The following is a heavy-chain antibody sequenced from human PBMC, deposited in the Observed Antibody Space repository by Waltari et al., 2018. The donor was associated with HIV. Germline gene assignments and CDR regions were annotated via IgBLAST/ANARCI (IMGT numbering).Heavy chain of an antibody. J-gene: IGHJ4*02. CDR1: GSTFTGYY. CDR3: ATALYSSSSAGSIDY. Sequence: QVQLVQSGAEVKKPGASVKVSCKASGSTFTGYYMHWVRQAHGQGLEWMGWINPNSGGTNYAQKFQGRVTMTRDTSISIAYMELSRLRSDDTAVYYCATALYSSSSAGSIDYWGQGTLVTVSS. D-gene: IGHD6-6*01. CDR2: INPNSGGT. V-gene: IGHV1-2*02.